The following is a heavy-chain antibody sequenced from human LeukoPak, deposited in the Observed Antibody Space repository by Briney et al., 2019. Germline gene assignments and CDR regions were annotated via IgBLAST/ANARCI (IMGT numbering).Heavy chain of an antibody. D-gene: IGHD3-10*01. CDR1: GYSFTSYW. Sequence: GESLKISCKGSGYSFTSYWIGWVRQMPGKGLESMGIIYPGDSDTRYSPSFQGQVTISVDKSINTAYLQWSSLKASDTAMYYCARRPSGSGLGFDPWGQGTLVTVSS. CDR3: ARRPSGSGLGFDP. V-gene: IGHV5-51*01. CDR2: IYPGDSDT. J-gene: IGHJ5*02.